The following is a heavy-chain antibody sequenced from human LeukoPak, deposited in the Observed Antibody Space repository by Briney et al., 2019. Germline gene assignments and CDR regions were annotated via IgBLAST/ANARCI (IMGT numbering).Heavy chain of an antibody. D-gene: IGHD6-19*01. V-gene: IGHV4-4*08. Sequence: WETLSLTCAVSGGSINSHYWGWIRQPPGKGLQWIGDIYSTGKNNYNLSLKSRVTISLDTSKSHLSLNLTSVLAADTAIYYCVRRDTGWNYFDYWGQGILVTVSS. CDR1: GGSINSHY. CDR2: IYSTGKN. J-gene: IGHJ4*02. CDR3: VRRDTGWNYFDY.